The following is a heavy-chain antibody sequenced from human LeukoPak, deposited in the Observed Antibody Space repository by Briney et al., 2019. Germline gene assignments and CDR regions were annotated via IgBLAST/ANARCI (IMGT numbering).Heavy chain of an antibody. V-gene: IGHV3-11*01. CDR1: GFTLSHYY. CDR2: ISSSGDTI. Sequence: PGGSLRLSCTASGFTLSHYYMTWIRQAPGKGLEWLSCISSSGDTIYYADSVKGRFTVSRGNAENPLYLQMNSLRAEDTAMYYCARQGSEIDYWGQGTLVTVSS. CDR3: ARQGSEIDY. J-gene: IGHJ4*02.